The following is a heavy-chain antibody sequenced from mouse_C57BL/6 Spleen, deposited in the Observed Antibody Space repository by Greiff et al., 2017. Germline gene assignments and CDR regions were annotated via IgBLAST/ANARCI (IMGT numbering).Heavy chain of an antibody. CDR1: GFTFSDYY. V-gene: IGHV5-12*01. Sequence: EVKLMESGGGLVQPGGSLKLSCAASGFTFSDYYMYWVRQTPEKRLEWVAYISNGGGSTYYPDTVKGRFTISRDNAKNTLYLQMSRLKSEDTAMYYCARFYDGYPDYWGQGTTLTVSS. CDR3: ARFYDGYPDY. CDR2: ISNGGGST. D-gene: IGHD2-3*01. J-gene: IGHJ2*01.